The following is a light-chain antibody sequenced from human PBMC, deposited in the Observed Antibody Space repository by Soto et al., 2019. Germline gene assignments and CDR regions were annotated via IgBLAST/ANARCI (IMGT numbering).Light chain of an antibody. CDR1: QSISDW. CDR2: KAS. J-gene: IGKJ1*01. Sequence: DIQMTQSPSTLSASVGDRVTITCRASQSISDWLAWYQQKPGKAPKVLIYKASTLESGVPSRFSGSGSGTEFTLTISSLQSEDFGLYYCHQYNNFWTFGQGTKVDI. CDR3: HQYNNFWT. V-gene: IGKV1-5*03.